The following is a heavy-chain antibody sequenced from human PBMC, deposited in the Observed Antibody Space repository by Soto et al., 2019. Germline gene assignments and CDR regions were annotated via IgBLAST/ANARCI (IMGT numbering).Heavy chain of an antibody. CDR3: ARDIGIAARPGYFDY. J-gene: IGHJ4*02. D-gene: IGHD6-6*01. Sequence: GGSLRLSCAASGFTFSSYSMNWVRQAPGKGLEWVSSISSSSSYIYYADSVKGRFTISRDNAKNSLYLQMNSLRAEDAAVYYCARDIGIAARPGYFDYWGQGTLVTVSS. CDR1: GFTFSSYS. CDR2: ISSSSSYI. V-gene: IGHV3-21*01.